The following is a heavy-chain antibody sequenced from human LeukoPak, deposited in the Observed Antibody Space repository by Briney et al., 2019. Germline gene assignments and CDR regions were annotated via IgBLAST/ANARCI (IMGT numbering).Heavy chain of an antibody. CDR1: GGSISGGGSY. CDR3: AREELLFHAFGI. D-gene: IGHD2-21*01. J-gene: IGHJ3*02. Sequence: SQTLSLTCTVSGGSISGGGSYWTWIRQRPGRGLEWIGYSHNSGSTHYNPSLKSRVSISVDTSKSEFSLRLTSVTAADTAVYYCAREELLFHAFGIWGQGTLVTVSS. CDR2: SHNSGST. V-gene: IGHV4-31*03.